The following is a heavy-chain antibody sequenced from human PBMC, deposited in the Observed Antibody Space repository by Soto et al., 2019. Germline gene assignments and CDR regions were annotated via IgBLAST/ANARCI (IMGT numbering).Heavy chain of an antibody. CDR1: GFTFSSYA. CDR3: AKDSSGWSFQH. D-gene: IGHD6-19*01. V-gene: IGHV3-23*01. CDR2: ISGSGGST. Sequence: GGSLRLSCAASGFTFSSYAMSWVRQAPGKGLEWVSAISGSGGSTYYADSVKGRFTISRDNPKNTLYLQMNSLRAEDTAVYYCAKDSSGWSFQHWGQGTLVTVSS. J-gene: IGHJ1*01.